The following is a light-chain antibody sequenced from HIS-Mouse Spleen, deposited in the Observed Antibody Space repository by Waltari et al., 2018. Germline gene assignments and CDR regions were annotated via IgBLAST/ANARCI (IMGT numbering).Light chain of an antibody. CDR2: YKSDSDK. V-gene: IGLV5-45*03. CDR1: SGLNVGTYR. CDR3: MIWHSSAWV. Sequence: QAVLTQPSSLSASPGASASLTCTLRSGLNVGTYRIYWYQQKPGSPPQYLLRYKSDSDKQQGSGVPSSFSGSKDASANAGILLISGLQSEDEADYYCMIWHSSAWVFGGGTKLTVL. J-gene: IGLJ3*02.